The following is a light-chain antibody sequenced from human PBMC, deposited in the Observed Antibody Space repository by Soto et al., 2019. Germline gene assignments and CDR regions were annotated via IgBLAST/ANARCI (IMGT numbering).Light chain of an antibody. CDR3: QQYGDSPFT. V-gene: IGKV3-20*01. CDR2: AAS. CDR1: QIVTINS. J-gene: IGKJ3*01. Sequence: EVVLTQSPGTLSLSPVERATLSCRASQIVTINSLAWYQQKPGQPPRLLIYAASTRASAIPDRFSGSGSGTDFTLTISRLQPEDFALYYCQQYGDSPFTFGPGTRVDVK.